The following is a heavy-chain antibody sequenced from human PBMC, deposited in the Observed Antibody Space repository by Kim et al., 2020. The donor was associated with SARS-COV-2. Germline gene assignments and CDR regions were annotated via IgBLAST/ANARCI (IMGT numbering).Heavy chain of an antibody. Sequence: IDHSGSDNYRPSLKSRVTITADTTNNQFSLKMNSVTAADTAIYYCARYDFWSRGTLVTVSS. J-gene: IGHJ4*02. V-gene: IGHV4-34*01. CDR2: IDHSGSD. CDR3: ARYDF. D-gene: IGHD3-3*01.